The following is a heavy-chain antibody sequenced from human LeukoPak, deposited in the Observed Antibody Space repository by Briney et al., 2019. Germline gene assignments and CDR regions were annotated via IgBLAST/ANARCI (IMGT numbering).Heavy chain of an antibody. CDR2: VNRDGSET. V-gene: IGHV3-7*03. J-gene: IGHJ6*02. CDR1: GFALSSHW. CDR3: ARNNGMDV. Sequence: GGSLRPSCAASGFALSSHWMTWVRQVPGRGPEWVANVNRDGSETYYLDSVKGRFTISKDNAKNSLYLQMNSLRAEDTALYHCARNNGMDVWGQGTTVIVSS.